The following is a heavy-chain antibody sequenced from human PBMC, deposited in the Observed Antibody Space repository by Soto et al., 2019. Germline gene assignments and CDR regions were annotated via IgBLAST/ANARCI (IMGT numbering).Heavy chain of an antibody. CDR3: AKRWELLPPNLNDY. J-gene: IGHJ4*02. D-gene: IGHD1-26*01. Sequence: GRSLRRSCAASGCTFSSNAMSWVRQAPGKGLEWVSAISGSGGSTYYADSVKGRFTISRDNSKNTLYLQMNSLRAEDTAVYYCAKRWELLPPNLNDYWGQGTLVTVSS. V-gene: IGHV3-23*01. CDR1: GCTFSSNA. CDR2: ISGSGGST.